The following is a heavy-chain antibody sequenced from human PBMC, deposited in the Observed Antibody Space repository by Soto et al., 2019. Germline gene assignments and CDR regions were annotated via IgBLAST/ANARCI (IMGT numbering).Heavy chain of an antibody. V-gene: IGHV4-31*03. D-gene: IGHD4-17*01. J-gene: IGHJ4*02. CDR1: GGSISSGGYY. CDR2: IYYSGST. Sequence: QVQLQESGPGLVKPSQTLSLTCTVSGGSISSGGYYWSWIRQHPGKGLEWIGYIYYSGSTYYNPSLKSRVTIAVDTSKNQFSLKLSSVTAADTAVYYCARERIWHDYVRGFDYWGQGTLVTVSS. CDR3: ARERIWHDYVRGFDY.